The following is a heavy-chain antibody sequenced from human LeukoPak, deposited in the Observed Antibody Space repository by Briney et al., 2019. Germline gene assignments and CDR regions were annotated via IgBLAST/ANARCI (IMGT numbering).Heavy chain of an antibody. CDR3: AKAPGGKVFATAMVRYYYYYMDV. Sequence: PGGSLRLSCAVPGFTFSSYAMSWVRQAPGKGLEWVSAISGSGGSTYYADSVKGRFTISRDNSKNTLYLQMNSLRAEDTAVYYCAKAPGGKVFATAMVRYYYYYMDVWGKGTTVTVSS. CDR2: ISGSGGST. J-gene: IGHJ6*03. CDR1: GFTFSSYA. D-gene: IGHD5-18*01. V-gene: IGHV3-23*01.